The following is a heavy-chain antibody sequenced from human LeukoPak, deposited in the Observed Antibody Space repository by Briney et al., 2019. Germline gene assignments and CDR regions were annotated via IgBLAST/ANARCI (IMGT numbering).Heavy chain of an antibody. V-gene: IGHV4-34*01. J-gene: IGHJ4*02. CDR2: INHSGST. CDR1: GGSFSGYY. CDR3: ARGLVGAAGSRSDY. Sequence: PSETLSLTCAVYGGSFSGYYWSWIRQAPGKGLEWIGEINHSGSTNYNPSLKSRVTISVDTSKNQFSLKLSSVTAADTAAYYCARGLVGAAGSRSDYWGQGTLVTVSS. D-gene: IGHD6-13*01.